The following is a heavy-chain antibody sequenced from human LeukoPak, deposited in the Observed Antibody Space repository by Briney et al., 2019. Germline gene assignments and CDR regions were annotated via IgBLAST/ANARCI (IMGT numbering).Heavy chain of an antibody. D-gene: IGHD3-10*01. Sequence: PGGSLGLSCGASGFTFSGYWMSWVRQAPGKGLEWVANINQDGSDKYYVDSVKGRFTISRDNAKNSVYLQMNSLRAEGTALYYCARGTYFYASGSPETGYWGQGTLVTVSS. CDR2: INQDGSDK. CDR1: GFTFSGYW. CDR3: ARGTYFYASGSPETGY. V-gene: IGHV3-7*03. J-gene: IGHJ4*02.